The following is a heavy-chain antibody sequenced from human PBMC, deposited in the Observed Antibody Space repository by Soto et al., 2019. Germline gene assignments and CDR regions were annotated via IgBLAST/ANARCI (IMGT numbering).Heavy chain of an antibody. J-gene: IGHJ6*02. D-gene: IGHD3-22*01. CDR3: AREGSSGYYYGMDV. V-gene: IGHV4-59*01. CDR1: GGASSRYC. Sequence: PSETLSLTCTVCGGASSRYCWVGIRPPPGKGLEWIGYIYYSGSTNYNPALKSRVTISVDTSKNQFSLKLSSVTAADTAVYYCAREGSSGYYYGMDVWGQGTTVTVSS. CDR2: IYYSGST.